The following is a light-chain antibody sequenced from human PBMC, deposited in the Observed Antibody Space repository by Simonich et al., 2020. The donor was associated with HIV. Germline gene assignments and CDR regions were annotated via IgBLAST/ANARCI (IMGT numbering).Light chain of an antibody. V-gene: IGKV2-30*02. CDR1: QSLVHSDGNTY. J-gene: IGKJ1*01. CDR3: MEGAQKT. Sequence: VVMTQSPLSLPVTLGQPASISCRSSQSLVHSDGNTYLNWFQQRPGQAPRRLIDKVSNRDSGVPDRFSGSGSGTDFTLKISRVEAEDVGIYYCMEGAQKTFGQGTKVEIK. CDR2: KVS.